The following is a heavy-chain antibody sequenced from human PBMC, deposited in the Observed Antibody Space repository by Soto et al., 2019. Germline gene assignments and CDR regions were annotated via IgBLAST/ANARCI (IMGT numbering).Heavy chain of an antibody. CDR2: ISSSSTDT. CDR3: VRDIARVTDTYYYDY. D-gene: IGHD2-2*02. Sequence: VQLVESGGGLVKPGGSLRLSCAASGFTFSDYYMSWIRQAPGKGLEWVSYISSSSTDTNYADSVRGRFTISRDNARTSLYLQMDGLRAEDTAVYYCVRDIARVTDTYYYDYWGQGTLVTVSS. CDR1: GFTFSDYY. V-gene: IGHV3-11*06. J-gene: IGHJ4*02.